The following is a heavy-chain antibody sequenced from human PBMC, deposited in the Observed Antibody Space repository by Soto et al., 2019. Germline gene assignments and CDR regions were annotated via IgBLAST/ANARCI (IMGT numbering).Heavy chain of an antibody. CDR3: VRIRYQLPSSVLWLDP. Sequence: SETLSLTCAVYGGFPSESYWTWIRQPPGKGLEWIGEINHVGGTNYNPSLKSRVTMSVDTSQNQFSLRLISVTATDTAMYFCVRIRYQLPSSVLWLDPWGQGTPVTVSS. J-gene: IGHJ5*02. V-gene: IGHV4-34*01. D-gene: IGHD3-16*01. CDR1: GGFPSESY. CDR2: INHVGGT.